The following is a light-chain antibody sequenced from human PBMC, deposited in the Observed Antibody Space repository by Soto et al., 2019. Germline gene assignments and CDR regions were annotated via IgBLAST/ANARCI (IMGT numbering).Light chain of an antibody. CDR2: DAS. V-gene: IGKV1-33*01. CDR3: QQYDNLPPKIT. J-gene: IGKJ3*01. CDR1: QDISNY. Sequence: DIQMTQSPSSLSASVVDRVTITCQASQDISNYLNCYQQKPGKAPKLLIYDASNLETGVPSRFSGSGSGTDFTFTISSLQPEDIATYYCQQYDNLPPKITFGPGTKVDIK.